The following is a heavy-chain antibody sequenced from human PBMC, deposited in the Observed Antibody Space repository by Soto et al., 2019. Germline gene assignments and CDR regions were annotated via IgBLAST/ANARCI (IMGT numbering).Heavy chain of an antibody. V-gene: IGHV3-74*01. D-gene: IGHD2-8*01. CDR3: ARDPSWNIVQNYYYGMDV. Sequence: GGSLRLSCAASGFTFSSYWMHWVRQAPGKGLVWVSRINSDGSSTSYADSVKGRFTISRDNAKNTLYLQMNSLRAEDTAVYYYARDPSWNIVQNYYYGMDVWGQGTTVTVSS. CDR2: INSDGSST. CDR1: GFTFSSYW. J-gene: IGHJ6*02.